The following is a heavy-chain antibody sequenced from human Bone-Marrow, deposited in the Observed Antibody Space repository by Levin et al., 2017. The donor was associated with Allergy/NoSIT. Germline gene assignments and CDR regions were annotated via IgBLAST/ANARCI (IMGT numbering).Heavy chain of an antibody. CDR1: GYTFTSYY. D-gene: IGHD3-9*01. CDR3: ARALLAAGYPNWFDP. CDR2: INPSGGST. Sequence: WASVKVSCKASGYTFTSYYMHWVRQAPGQGLEWMGIINPSGGSTSYAQKFQGRVTMTRDTSTSTVYMELSSLRSEDTAVYYCARALLAAGYPNWFDPWGQGTLVTVSS. V-gene: IGHV1-46*01. J-gene: IGHJ5*02.